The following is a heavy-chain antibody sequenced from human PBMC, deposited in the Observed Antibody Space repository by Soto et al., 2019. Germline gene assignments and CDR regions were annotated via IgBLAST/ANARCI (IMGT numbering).Heavy chain of an antibody. CDR2: IYHSGST. J-gene: IGHJ6*02. CDR3: ARSGGTYYGSGSYYYGYYGMDV. Sequence: SETLSLTCAVSGGSISSSNWWSWVRQPPGKGLEWIGEIYHSGSTNYNPSLKSRVTISVDKSKNQFSLKLSSVTAADTAVYYCARSGGTYYGSGSYYYGYYGMDVWGQGTTVTVSS. CDR1: GGSISSSNW. V-gene: IGHV4-4*02. D-gene: IGHD3-10*01.